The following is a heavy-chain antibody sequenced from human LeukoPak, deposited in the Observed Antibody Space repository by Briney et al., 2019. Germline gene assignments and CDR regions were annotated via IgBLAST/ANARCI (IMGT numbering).Heavy chain of an antibody. Sequence: SETLSLTCTVSGDSISSETYHWGWIRQPPGKGLQWIGSIFYAGSTYYNPSLRSRVSIPVDTSKDQFSLKLFPVTAADTAVYYCARSGWPMGGFDPWGQGILVTVSS. CDR1: GDSISSETYH. D-gene: IGHD3-10*01. J-gene: IGHJ5*02. CDR2: IFYAGST. CDR3: ARSGWPMGGFDP. V-gene: IGHV4-39*01.